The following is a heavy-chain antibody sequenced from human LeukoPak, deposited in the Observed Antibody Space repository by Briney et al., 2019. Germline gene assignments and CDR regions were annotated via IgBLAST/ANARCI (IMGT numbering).Heavy chain of an antibody. CDR1: GGSISSSSYY. Sequence: ASETLSLTCTVSGGSISSSSYYWGWIRQPPGKGLEWIGSIYYSGSTYYNPSLKSRVTISVDTSKNQFSLKLSSVTAADTAVYYCARLYPGSRHDAFDIWGQGTMVTVSS. CDR2: IYYSGST. CDR3: ARLYPGSRHDAFDI. J-gene: IGHJ3*02. V-gene: IGHV4-39*01.